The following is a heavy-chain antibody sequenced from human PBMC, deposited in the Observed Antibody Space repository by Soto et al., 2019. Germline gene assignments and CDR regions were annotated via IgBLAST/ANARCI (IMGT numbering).Heavy chain of an antibody. J-gene: IGHJ3*02. V-gene: IGHV3-33*01. CDR1: GFTFSSYG. D-gene: IGHD6-6*01. CDR3: ESGVVRGAFDI. CDR2: IWYDGSNK. Sequence: AGGSLRLSCAASGFTFSSYGMHWVRQAPGKGLEWVAVIWYDGSNKYYADSVKGRFTISRDNSKNTLYLQMNSLRAEDTAVYYCESGVVRGAFDIWGQGTMVTVSS.